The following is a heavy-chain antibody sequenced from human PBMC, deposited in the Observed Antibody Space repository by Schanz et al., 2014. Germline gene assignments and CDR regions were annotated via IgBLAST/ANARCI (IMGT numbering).Heavy chain of an antibody. CDR3: ARGNDIQVWSLDY. CDR2: IYTSGAT. D-gene: IGHD5-18*01. V-gene: IGHV4-4*07. J-gene: IGHJ4*02. Sequence: QVQLQESGPGLVKPSETLSLTCTVSGDSISSYSWSWIRRPAGKGLEWIGRIYTSGATNYNPSLKSRLTRSVDTSKNQFSLKRRSVTAADTAVYYCARGNDIQVWSLDYWGQGTLVTVSS. CDR1: GDSISSYS.